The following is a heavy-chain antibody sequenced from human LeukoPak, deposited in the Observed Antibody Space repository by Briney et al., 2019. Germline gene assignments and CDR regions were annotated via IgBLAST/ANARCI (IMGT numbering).Heavy chain of an antibody. V-gene: IGHV1-69*13. CDR3: ARNGGIQLAFDI. CDR2: IIPIFGTA. Sequence: ASVKVSCKTSGGTFSSYAISWVRQAPGQGLEWMGGIIPIFGTANYAQKFQGRVTITADESTSTAYMELSSLRSEDTAVYYCARNGGIQLAFDIWGQGTMVTVSS. D-gene: IGHD5-18*01. CDR1: GGTFSSYA. J-gene: IGHJ3*02.